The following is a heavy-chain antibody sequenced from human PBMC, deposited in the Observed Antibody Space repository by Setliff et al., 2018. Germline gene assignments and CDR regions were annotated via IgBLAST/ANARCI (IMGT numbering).Heavy chain of an antibody. CDR3: ARDYQGGWFAP. D-gene: IGHD3-16*01. CDR1: GGSVGGGSYY. V-gene: IGHV4-61*02. CDR2: IQNTGNT. Sequence: LSLTCTVSGGSVGGGSYYWSWIRQPAGKGLEWIGLIQNTGNTNYNPSLQSRVTISMDTSKNQFSLKMTSVTAADTAMYYCARDYQGGWFAPWGQGIMVTVSS. J-gene: IGHJ5*02.